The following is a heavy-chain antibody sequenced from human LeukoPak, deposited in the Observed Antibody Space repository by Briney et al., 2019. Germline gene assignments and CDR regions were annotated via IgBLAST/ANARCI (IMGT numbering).Heavy chain of an antibody. CDR2: ICYSGST. D-gene: IGHD4-23*01. V-gene: IGHV4-31*03. J-gene: IGHJ4*02. CDR3: ARADTVVINYFDY. Sequence: SETLSLTCTVSGGSISSGGYYWSWIRQHPGKGLEWIGYICYSGSTYYNPSLKSRVTISVDTSKNQFSLNLSSVTAADTAVYYCARADTVVINYFDYWGQGTLVTVSS. CDR1: GGSISSGGYY.